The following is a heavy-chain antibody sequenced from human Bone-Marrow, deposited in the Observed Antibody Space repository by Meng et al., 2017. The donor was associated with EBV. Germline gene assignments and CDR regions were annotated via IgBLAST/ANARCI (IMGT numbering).Heavy chain of an antibody. CDR3: ARLRNWNDIEP. CDR2: ITGTGISF. Sequence: QWHRVESGGGLVKPGGSLRLSCAASGFTFSDYYMSWIRQAPGKGLEWVLYITGTGISFYYADSVKGRFTISRDNAKNSLYLQMNSLRAEDTAVYYCARLRNWNDIEPWGQGTLVTVSS. CDR1: GFTFSDYY. V-gene: IGHV3-11*01. J-gene: IGHJ4*02. D-gene: IGHD1-1*01.